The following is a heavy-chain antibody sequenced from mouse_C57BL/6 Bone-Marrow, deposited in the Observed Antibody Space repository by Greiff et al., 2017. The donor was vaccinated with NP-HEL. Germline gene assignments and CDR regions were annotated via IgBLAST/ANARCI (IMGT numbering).Heavy chain of an antibody. D-gene: IGHD2-5*01. V-gene: IGHV1-66*01. Sequence: VQLQQSGPELVKPGASVKISCKASGYSFTSYYIHWVKQRPGQGLEWIGWIYPGSGNTKYNEKFKGKATLTADTSSSTAYMQLSSLTSEDSAVYYCSYYSTPTKAMDYWGQGTSVTVSS. CDR3: SYYSTPTKAMDY. J-gene: IGHJ4*01. CDR1: GYSFTSYY. CDR2: IYPGSGNT.